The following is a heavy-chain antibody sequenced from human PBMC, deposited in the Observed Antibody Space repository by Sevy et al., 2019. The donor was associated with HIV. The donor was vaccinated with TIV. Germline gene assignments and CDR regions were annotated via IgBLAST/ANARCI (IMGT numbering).Heavy chain of an antibody. D-gene: IGHD3-16*01. J-gene: IGHJ6*02. CDR2: INTNTGNP. V-gene: IGHV7-4-1*02. CDR1: GYTFTSYA. Sequence: ASVKVSCKASGYTFTSYAMNWVRQAPGQGLEWMGWINTNTGNPTYAQGFTGRFVFSLDTSVSTAYLQISSLKAEDTAVYYCARPFWGGHIRPYYYYGMDVWGQGTTVTVSS. CDR3: ARPFWGGHIRPYYYYGMDV.